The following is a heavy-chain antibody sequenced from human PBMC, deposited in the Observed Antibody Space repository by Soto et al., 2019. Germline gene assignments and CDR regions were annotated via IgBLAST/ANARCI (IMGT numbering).Heavy chain of an antibody. CDR1: GGSISSYY. V-gene: IGHV4-59*01. Sequence: PSETLSLTCPVSGGSISSYYWSWIRQPPGKGLEWIGYIYYSGSTNYNPSLKSRVTISVDTSKNQFSLKLSSVTAADTAVYYCARGRIDNWFDPWGQGTLVTVSS. CDR2: IYYSGST. CDR3: ARGRIDNWFDP. J-gene: IGHJ5*02.